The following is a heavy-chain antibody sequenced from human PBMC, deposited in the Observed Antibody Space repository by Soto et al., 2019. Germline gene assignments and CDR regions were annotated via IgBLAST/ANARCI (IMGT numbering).Heavy chain of an antibody. D-gene: IGHD3-22*01. J-gene: IGHJ3*02. CDR3: ATDLQITMIVVDPGAFDI. Sequence: ASVKVSCKVSGYTLTELSMHWVRQAPGKGLEWMGGFDPEDGETIYAQKFQGRVTMTEDTSTDTAYMELSSLRSEDTAVYYCATDLQITMIVVDPGAFDIWGQGTMVTVS. V-gene: IGHV1-24*01. CDR2: FDPEDGET. CDR1: GYTLTELS.